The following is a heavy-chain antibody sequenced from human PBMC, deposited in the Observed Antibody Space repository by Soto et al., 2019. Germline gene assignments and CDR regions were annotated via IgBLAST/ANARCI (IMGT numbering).Heavy chain of an antibody. CDR3: ASDTGSYYYYYYRDV. J-gene: IGHJ6*03. D-gene: IGHD3-10*01. CDR2: INPSGGST. CDR1: GYTFTSYY. Sequence: QVQLVQSGAEVKKPGASVKVSCKASGYTFTSYYMHWVRQAPGQGLAWMGIINPSGGSTSYAQKFEGRVTMTRDTSTSTVYMELSSLRCEDTAVYYCASDTGSYYYYYYRDVWGKGTTVTVSS. V-gene: IGHV1-46*03.